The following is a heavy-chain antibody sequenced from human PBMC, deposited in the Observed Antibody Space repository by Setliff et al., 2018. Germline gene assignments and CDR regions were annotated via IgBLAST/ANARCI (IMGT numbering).Heavy chain of an antibody. CDR2: MYPGRST. CDR3: ARDKGDGYGVDAYAGGGLDI. CDR1: GYSITSGHY. V-gene: IGHV4-38-2*02. J-gene: IGHJ3*02. D-gene: IGHD4-17*01. Sequence: PSETLSLTCDVSGYSITSGHYWGWIRQPPGKGLEWIGSMYPGRSTYYNPSLKSRVTMSVDTSKKQFSLKLSSVTAADTAVYYCARDKGDGYGVDAYAGGGLDIWGQGTMVT.